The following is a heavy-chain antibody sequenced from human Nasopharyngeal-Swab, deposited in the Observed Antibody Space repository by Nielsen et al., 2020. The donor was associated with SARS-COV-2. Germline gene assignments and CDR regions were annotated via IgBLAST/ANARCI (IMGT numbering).Heavy chain of an antibody. CDR3: TSQTYYYDSSETLYYYYMDV. Sequence: GESLKISCTGSGFTFGNYSMNWVRQAPGKGLGWVGFIRSKTYGETTDYAASVKGRFTISRDDSKSIAYLQMNSLRTEDTAVYYCTSQTYYYDSSETLYYYYMDVWGKGTTVTVSS. D-gene: IGHD3-22*01. J-gene: IGHJ6*03. CDR2: IRSKTYGETT. V-gene: IGHV3-49*04. CDR1: GFTFGNYS.